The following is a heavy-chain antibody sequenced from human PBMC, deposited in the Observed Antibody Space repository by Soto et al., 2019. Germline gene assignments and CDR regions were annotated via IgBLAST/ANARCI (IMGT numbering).Heavy chain of an antibody. J-gene: IGHJ4*02. Sequence: ESGGGLVQPGGSLRLSCAASGFTVSSNYMSWVRQAPGKGLEWVSVIYSGGSTYYADSVKGRFTISRDNSKNTLYLQMNSLRAEDTAVYYWATEWLDFSAFDYWGQGTLVTVSS. CDR2: IYSGGST. CDR3: ATEWLDFSAFDY. V-gene: IGHV3-66*01. CDR1: GFTVSSNY. D-gene: IGHD6-19*01.